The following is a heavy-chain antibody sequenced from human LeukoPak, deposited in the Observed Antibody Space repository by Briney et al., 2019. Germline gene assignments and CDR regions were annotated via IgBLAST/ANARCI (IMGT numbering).Heavy chain of an antibody. V-gene: IGHV4-38-2*01. CDR2: NYHSGST. CDR3: ARHSRDGYNF. Sequence: PSETLSLTCAVSGYSISSGYYGGWLRPPPGKGVEWIGSNYHSGSTYYNPSLKSRGTISVDTSKIQLPLKLSSVTAADTAVYYCARHSRDGYNFWGQGTLVSVSS. CDR1: GYSISSGYY. D-gene: IGHD5-24*01. J-gene: IGHJ4*02.